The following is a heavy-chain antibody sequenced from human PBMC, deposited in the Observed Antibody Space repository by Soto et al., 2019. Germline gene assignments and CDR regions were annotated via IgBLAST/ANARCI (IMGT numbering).Heavy chain of an antibody. Sequence: PGGSLRLSCAASGFTFSNAWMSWVRQAPGKGLEWVGRIKSKTDGGTTDYAAPVKGRFTISRDDSKNTLYLQMNSLKTEDTAVYYCTTKGSLGSSGYYKGYYFDYWGQGTLVTVSS. CDR2: IKSKTDGGTT. J-gene: IGHJ4*02. D-gene: IGHD3-22*01. CDR3: TTKGSLGSSGYYKGYYFDY. CDR1: GFTFSNAW. V-gene: IGHV3-15*01.